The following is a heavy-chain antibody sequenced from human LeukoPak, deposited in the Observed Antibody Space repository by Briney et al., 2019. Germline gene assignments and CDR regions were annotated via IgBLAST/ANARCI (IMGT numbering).Heavy chain of an antibody. Sequence: SETLSLTCAVYGGSFSGYYWSWIRKPPGKGLEWIGEINHSGSTNYNPSLKSRVTISVDTSKNQFSLKLSSVTAADTAVYYCARGGRLRFLEWSRNWFDPWGQGTLVTVSS. J-gene: IGHJ5*02. V-gene: IGHV4-34*01. CDR3: ARGGRLRFLEWSRNWFDP. D-gene: IGHD3-3*01. CDR1: GGSFSGYY. CDR2: INHSGST.